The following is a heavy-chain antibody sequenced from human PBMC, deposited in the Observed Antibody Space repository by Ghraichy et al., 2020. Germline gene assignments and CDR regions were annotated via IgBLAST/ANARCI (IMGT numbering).Heavy chain of an antibody. CDR2: MYYGGSA. V-gene: IGHV4-31*03. Sequence: LSLTCSVSGGSIRSGGYYWSWIRQHPGKGLEWIGYMYYGGSAYYNPSLKSRVTISLDSSKNQFSLNLSSVTAADTAVYFCATYYAIGTERRGFDPWGQGTLVTVSS. D-gene: IGHD1-1*01. J-gene: IGHJ5*02. CDR1: GGSIRSGGYY. CDR3: ATYYAIGTERRGFDP.